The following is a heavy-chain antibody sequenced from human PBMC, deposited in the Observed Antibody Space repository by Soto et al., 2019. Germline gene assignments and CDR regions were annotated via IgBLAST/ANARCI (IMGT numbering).Heavy chain of an antibody. J-gene: IGHJ5*02. CDR2: IIPIFGTA. Sequence: QVQLVQSGAEVKTPGSSVKVSCKASGCTFSSYAISWLRQAPGQGLEWMGGIIPIFGTAHYAQKFQGRVTISADESTSTAYMELSSLRSEDTAVYYCARVGAEQQLVLGWFDPWGQGNLVTVSS. CDR1: GCTFSSYA. D-gene: IGHD6-13*01. CDR3: ARVGAEQQLVLGWFDP. V-gene: IGHV1-69*01.